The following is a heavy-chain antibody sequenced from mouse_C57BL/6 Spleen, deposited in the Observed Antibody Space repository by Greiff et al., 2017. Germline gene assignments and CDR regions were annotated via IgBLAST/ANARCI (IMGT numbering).Heavy chain of an antibody. Sequence: QVQLKESGPGLVQPSQRLSITCTVSGFSLTSYGVHWVRQSPGKGLEWLGVIWSGGSTDYNAAFISRLSISKDNSKSQVFFKMNSLQADDTAIYYCARGGAQAFYYAMDYWGQGTSVTVSS. V-gene: IGHV2-2*01. CDR3: ARGGAQAFYYAMDY. D-gene: IGHD3-2*02. CDR1: GFSLTSYG. J-gene: IGHJ4*01. CDR2: IWSGGST.